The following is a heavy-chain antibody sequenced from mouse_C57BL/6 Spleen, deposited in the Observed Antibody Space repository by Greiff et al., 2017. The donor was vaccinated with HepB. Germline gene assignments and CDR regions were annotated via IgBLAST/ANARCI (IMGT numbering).Heavy chain of an antibody. CDR1: GYTFTSYW. Sequence: QVQLQQPGAELVKPGASVKMSCKASGYTFTSYWITWVKQRPGQGLEWIGDIYPGSGRTNYNQKFKSKATLTVDTSSSTAYMQLSSLTSEDSAVYYCARWLLRLFYSMDYWGQGTSVTVSS. V-gene: IGHV1-55*01. CDR3: ARWLLRLFYSMDY. CDR2: IYPGSGRT. D-gene: IGHD2-3*01. J-gene: IGHJ4*01.